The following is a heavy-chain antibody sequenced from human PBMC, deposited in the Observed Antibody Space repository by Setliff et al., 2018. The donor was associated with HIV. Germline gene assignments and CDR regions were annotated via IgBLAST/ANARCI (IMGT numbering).Heavy chain of an antibody. V-gene: IGHV4-39*01. D-gene: IGHD5-18*01. CDR3: ARTRGYTYGYIDY. J-gene: IGHJ4*02. CDR2: IYYSGST. CDR1: GGSISSSGYY. Sequence: SETLSLTCSVSGGSISSSGYYWSWIRQHPGKGLEWIGNIYYSGSTYYNPSLKSRVTISVDTSKNQFSLKLSSVTAADTAIYYCARTRGYTYGYIDYWGQGALVTVSS.